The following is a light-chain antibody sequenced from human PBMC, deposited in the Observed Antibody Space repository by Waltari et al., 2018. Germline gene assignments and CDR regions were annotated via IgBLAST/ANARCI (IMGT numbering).Light chain of an antibody. CDR2: EVS. J-gene: IGLJ1*01. CDR1: DSDVGAYDF. V-gene: IGLV2-14*01. Sequence: QSALTQPASVSGSPGQSITNSCSGTDSDVGAYDFVSWYQQHPGKAPHLIIYEVSNRPSGISNRFSASKSGNTASLTISGLQAEDEADYYCSSYTTSSAPGVFGTGTRVTVL. CDR3: SSYTTSSAPGV.